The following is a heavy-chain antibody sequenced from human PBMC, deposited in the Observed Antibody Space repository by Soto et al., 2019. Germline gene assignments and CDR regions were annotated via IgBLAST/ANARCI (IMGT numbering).Heavy chain of an antibody. CDR3: ARAGYRSVDY. D-gene: IGHD3-3*01. Sequence: EVQLVESGGGLVQPGGSLRLSCAASGFTFSSYSMNWVRQAPGNGLEGVSYISSSGSTIYYADSVRGRFTISRDNAKNSLYLQMNSQRDEDTAVYYCARAGYRSVDYWGQGTMVTVSS. CDR2: ISSSGSTI. V-gene: IGHV3-48*02. J-gene: IGHJ4*02. CDR1: GFTFSSYS.